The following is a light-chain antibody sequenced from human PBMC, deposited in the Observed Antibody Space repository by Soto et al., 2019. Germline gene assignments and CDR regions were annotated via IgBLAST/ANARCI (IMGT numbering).Light chain of an antibody. CDR3: PSYDSSLKWV. V-gene: IGLV1-40*01. CDR2: GDS. J-gene: IGLJ2*01. Sequence: QSALTQPPSVSGAPGQRVTISCTGTRSNIGAGFDVNWYQQLPGTAPKLLIHGDSHRPSGVPDRFSGSKSGTSASLAITGLQADDEADYYCPSYDSSLKWVFGGGTKLTVL. CDR1: RSNIGAGFD.